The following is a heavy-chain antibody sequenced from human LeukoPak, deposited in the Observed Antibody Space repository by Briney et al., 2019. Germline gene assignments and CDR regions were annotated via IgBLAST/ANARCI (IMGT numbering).Heavy chain of an antibody. Sequence: GGSLRLSCAASGFTFSSYWMHWVRQAPGKGLEWVSVIYSGGSTYYADSVKGRFTISRDNSKNTLYLQMNSLRAEDTAVYYCASYSSSWYYFDYWGQGTLVTVSS. V-gene: IGHV3-66*01. CDR3: ASYSSSWYYFDY. J-gene: IGHJ4*02. CDR2: IYSGGST. CDR1: GFTFSSYW. D-gene: IGHD6-13*01.